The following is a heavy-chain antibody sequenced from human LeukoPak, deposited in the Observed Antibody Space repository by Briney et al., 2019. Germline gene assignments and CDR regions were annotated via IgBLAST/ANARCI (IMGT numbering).Heavy chain of an antibody. D-gene: IGHD1-26*01. Sequence: PSETLSLTCTVSGASISGHHWTWIRQPPGTGLEWIGSIYHSGSTYYNPSLKSRVTISVDTSKNQFSLKLSSVTAADTAVYYCARGGIVGESRVDYWGQGTLVTVSS. V-gene: IGHV4-38-2*02. CDR2: IYHSGST. CDR1: GASISGHH. J-gene: IGHJ4*02. CDR3: ARGGIVGESRVDY.